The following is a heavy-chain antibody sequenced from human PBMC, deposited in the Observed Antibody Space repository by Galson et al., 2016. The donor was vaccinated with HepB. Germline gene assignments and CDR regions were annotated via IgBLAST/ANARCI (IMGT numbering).Heavy chain of an antibody. J-gene: IGHJ4*02. CDR2: IYSDGST. CDR1: GLTFSNNY. D-gene: IGHD2-15*01. CDR3: ARARRDGGSLLPGGYLGGRYYVDY. Sequence: SLRLSCAASGLTFSNNYMSWVRQAPGKGLEWVSTIYSDGSTYYVDSVKGRFTISRDNSKDTVFLQMNSLRAEDTALYYCARARRDGGSLLPGGYLGGRYYVDYWGQGTLVTVSS. V-gene: IGHV3-53*01.